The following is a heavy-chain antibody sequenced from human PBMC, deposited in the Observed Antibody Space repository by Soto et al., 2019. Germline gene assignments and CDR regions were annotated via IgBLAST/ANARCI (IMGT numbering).Heavy chain of an antibody. CDR1: GGTFSSYA. D-gene: IGHD2-8*01. V-gene: IGHV1-69*01. J-gene: IGHJ6*02. CDR2: IIPIFGTA. Sequence: QVQLVQSGAEVKKPGSSVKVSCTASGGTFSSYAISWVRQAPGQGLEWMGGIIPIFGTANYAQKFQGRVTITADESTRTAYIELSSLRSEDTAVYYRARDEDCTYGVCYRSNYGMDVWGQGTTVTVSS. CDR3: ARDEDCTYGVCYRSNYGMDV.